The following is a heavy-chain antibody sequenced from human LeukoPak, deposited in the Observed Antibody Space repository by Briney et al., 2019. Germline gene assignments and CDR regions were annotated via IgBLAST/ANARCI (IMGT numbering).Heavy chain of an antibody. D-gene: IGHD5-18*01. CDR2: IRYDGSNK. J-gene: IGHJ3*02. CDR3: ANGAAKVDTAMWDAFDI. CDR1: GFTFSSYG. V-gene: IGHV3-30*02. Sequence: QTGGSLRLSCAASGFTFSSYGMHWVRQAPGKGLEWVAFIRYDGSNKYYADSVKGRFTISRDNSKNTLYLQMNSLRAEDTAVYYCANGAAKVDTAMWDAFDIWGQGTMVTVSS.